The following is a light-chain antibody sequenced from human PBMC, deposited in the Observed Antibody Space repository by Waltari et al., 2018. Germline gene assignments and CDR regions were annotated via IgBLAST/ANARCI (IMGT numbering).Light chain of an antibody. CDR2: DAS. Sequence: EIVLTQSPATLSLSTGDRATLSCRASQSIGTFLAWLQQKPGQAPSLLIYDASYRATDIPARFSGAGSGTDFTLTISSLEPEDFAVYFCQQRSDWPRTFGQGTRVEIK. V-gene: IGKV3-11*01. CDR3: QQRSDWPRT. J-gene: IGKJ1*01. CDR1: QSIGTF.